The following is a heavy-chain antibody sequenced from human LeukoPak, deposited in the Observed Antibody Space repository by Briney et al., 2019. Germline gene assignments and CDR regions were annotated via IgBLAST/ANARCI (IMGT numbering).Heavy chain of an antibody. CDR3: AELGITMIGGV. D-gene: IGHD3-10*02. J-gene: IGHJ6*04. CDR2: ISSSSSYI. Sequence: GGSLRLSCAATAFTFSSYSMNWVRQATGKGLEWVTSISSSSSYIYYADSVKGRFTISRDNAKNSLYLQMNSLRAEDTAVYYCAELGITMIGGVWGKGTTVTISS. CDR1: AFTFSSYS. V-gene: IGHV3-21*01.